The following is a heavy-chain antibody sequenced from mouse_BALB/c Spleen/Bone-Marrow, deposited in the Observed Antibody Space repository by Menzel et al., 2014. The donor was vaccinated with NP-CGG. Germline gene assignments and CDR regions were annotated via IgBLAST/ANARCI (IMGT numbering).Heavy chain of an antibody. CDR3: ARGGNYAGYYFDY. J-gene: IGHJ2*01. V-gene: IGHV1-87*01. D-gene: IGHD2-1*01. CDR2: IYPGDGDT. CDR1: GYTFTSYW. Sequence: VQLQQSGAELARPGASVKLPCKASGYTFTSYWMQWVKQRPGQASEWIGAIYPGDGDTRYTQKFKGKATLTADKSSSTAYMQLSSLASENSAVYYCARGGNYAGYYFDYWGQGTTLTVSS.